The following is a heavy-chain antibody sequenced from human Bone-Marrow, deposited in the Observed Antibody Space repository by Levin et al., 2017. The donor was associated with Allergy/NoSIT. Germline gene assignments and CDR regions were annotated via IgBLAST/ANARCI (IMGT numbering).Heavy chain of an antibody. J-gene: IGHJ4*02. CDR3: AKDDTTGWYEFDS. D-gene: IGHD6-19*01. Sequence: SLKISCAASGFTFDDYAMHWVRQAPGRGLEWVSGISSSGGSIMYVDSVKGRFTISRDDAKNSLYLQMNSLRPEDTALYYCAKDDTTGWYEFDSWGEGTLVADCS. V-gene: IGHV3-9*01. CDR1: GFTFDDYA. CDR2: ISSSGGSI.